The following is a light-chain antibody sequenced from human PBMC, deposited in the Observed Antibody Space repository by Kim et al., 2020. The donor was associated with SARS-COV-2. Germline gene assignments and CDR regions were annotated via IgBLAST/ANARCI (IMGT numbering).Light chain of an antibody. CDR2: GAS. Sequence: EIVLTQSPGTLSLSPGERATLSCRASQSVSSNYLAWYQQKPGQAPRLLIYGASSRATGIPDRFSGSGSGTDFTLTITRLEPADFAVYYCQQYSSSPATFGQGTMVDIK. CDR3: QQYSSSPAT. V-gene: IGKV3-20*01. CDR1: QSVSSNY. J-gene: IGKJ1*01.